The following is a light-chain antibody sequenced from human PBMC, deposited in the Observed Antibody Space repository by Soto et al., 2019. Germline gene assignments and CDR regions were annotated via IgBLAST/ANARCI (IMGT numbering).Light chain of an antibody. V-gene: IGKV3-11*01. CDR1: QSVSSY. J-gene: IGKJ1*01. CDR3: KQRQNWPWT. CDR2: DTS. Sequence: EIVLTQSPATLSLSPGERATLSCRASQSVSSYLAWYQQKPGQAPRLLIYDTSNRATGIPARFSGSGSGTDFTLTISSLELEDFAVYYCKQRQNWPWTFGQGTKVEIK.